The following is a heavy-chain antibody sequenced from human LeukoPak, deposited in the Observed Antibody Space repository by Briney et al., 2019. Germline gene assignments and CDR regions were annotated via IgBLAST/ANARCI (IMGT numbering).Heavy chain of an antibody. CDR3: AKAYDFWSGIDY. CDR1: GFTFSSYA. V-gene: IGHV3-23*01. Sequence: GGSLRLSCAASGFTFSSYAMSWVRQAPGKGLXXVSAISGSGGSTYYADSVKGRFTISRDNSKNTLYLQMNSLRAEDTAVYYCAKAYDFWSGIDYWGQGTLVTVSS. CDR2: ISGSGGST. D-gene: IGHD3-3*01. J-gene: IGHJ4*02.